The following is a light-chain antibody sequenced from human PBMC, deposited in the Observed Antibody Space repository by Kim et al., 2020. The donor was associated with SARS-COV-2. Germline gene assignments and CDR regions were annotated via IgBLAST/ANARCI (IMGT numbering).Light chain of an antibody. CDR3: QQYDALYT. CDR1: QDINNY. J-gene: IGKJ2*01. Sequence: LSASVRDRVSITCQASQDINNYVNWYQQKPGKAPKLLIYDASNLETGVPSRFSGSGYGTDFTFTINSLQPEDIATYYCQQYDALYTFGQGTKLEI. V-gene: IGKV1-33*01. CDR2: DAS.